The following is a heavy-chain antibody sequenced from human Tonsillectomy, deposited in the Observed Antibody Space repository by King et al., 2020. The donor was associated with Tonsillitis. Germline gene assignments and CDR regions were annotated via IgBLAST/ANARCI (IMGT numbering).Heavy chain of an antibody. CDR2: IIPIFGTV. Sequence: VQLVESGAEVKKPGSSVKVSCKASGGTFTGYAISWVRQAPGHGLEWMGGIIPIFGTVNYAQRFQGRVTITADESTSTVYMEMRSLTSEDTAVYYCRGGFSYGDMDVWGKGTTVTVSS. CDR1: GGTFTGYA. CDR3: RGGFSYGDMDV. D-gene: IGHD5-18*01. J-gene: IGHJ6*03. V-gene: IGHV1-69*01.